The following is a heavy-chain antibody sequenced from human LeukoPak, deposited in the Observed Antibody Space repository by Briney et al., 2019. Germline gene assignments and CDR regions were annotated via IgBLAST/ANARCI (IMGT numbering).Heavy chain of an antibody. V-gene: IGHV3-23*01. CDR2: ISGSSDNT. J-gene: IGHJ4*02. D-gene: IGHD7-27*01. CDR3: AKDPINWGSIYFDC. Sequence: GGSLRLSCEASGFTFSNYAMSWVRQAPGKGLEWVSSISGSSDNTNYADSVKVRFTISRDNSKNILYLQMNSLTAEDTAVYWCAKDPINWGSIYFDCWGQGTLVTVSS. CDR1: GFTFSNYA.